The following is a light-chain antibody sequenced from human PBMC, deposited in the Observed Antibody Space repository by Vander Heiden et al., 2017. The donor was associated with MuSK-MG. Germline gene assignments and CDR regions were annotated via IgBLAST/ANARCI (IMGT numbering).Light chain of an antibody. V-gene: IGKV1-27*01. J-gene: IGKJ1*01. CDR1: QGISNY. CDR3: QKYNSAPWT. CDR2: AAS. Sequence: DIQMSQPPSSLSASVGDRVTITCRASQGISNYLAWYQQKPGKVPKLLIYAASTLQAGVPSRFSGSGSGTDFTLTISSLQPEDVATYYCQKYNSAPWTFGQGTKVEIK.